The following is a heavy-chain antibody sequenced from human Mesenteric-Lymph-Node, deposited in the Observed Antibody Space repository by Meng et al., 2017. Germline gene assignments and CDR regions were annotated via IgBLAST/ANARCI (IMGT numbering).Heavy chain of an antibody. D-gene: IGHD6-13*01. J-gene: IGHJ4*02. Sequence: GESLKISCAASGFTFSTYWMSWVRQAPGKGLEWMALVNPSDGRTVYAQNFQGRVTMTSDTSTSTVYMEVTSLRSEDSAVYYCARDPLAAGGLDFWGQGTLVTVSS. CDR1: GFTFSTYW. V-gene: IGHV1-46*01. CDR3: ARDPLAAGGLDF. CDR2: VNPSDGRT.